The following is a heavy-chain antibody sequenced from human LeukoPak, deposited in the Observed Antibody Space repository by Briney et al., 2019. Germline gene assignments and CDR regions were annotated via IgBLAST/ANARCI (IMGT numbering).Heavy chain of an antibody. V-gene: IGHV1-2*02. CDR1: GYTFTGYY. J-gene: IGHJ6*03. CDR2: INPNSGGT. Sequence: ASVKVSCKASGYTFTGYYMHWVRQAPGQGLEWMGWINPNSGGTNYAQKLQGRVTLTTDTSTSTAHMELRSLRSDDTAVYYCAKTAPGTNLGGYYYYMDVWGTGTTVTVSS. D-gene: IGHD1-14*01. CDR3: AKTAPGTNLGGYYYYMDV.